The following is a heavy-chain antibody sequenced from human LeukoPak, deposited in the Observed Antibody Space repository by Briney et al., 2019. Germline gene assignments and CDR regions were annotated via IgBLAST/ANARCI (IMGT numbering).Heavy chain of an antibody. D-gene: IGHD3-10*01. CDR2: IYYSGST. V-gene: IGHV4-30-4*01. CDR3: AKGTDYYGSGHLDY. J-gene: IGHJ4*02. Sequence: SQTLSLTCTVSGGSISSGDYYWSWIRQPPGKGLEWIGYIYYSGSTYYNPSLKSRVTISVDTSKNQFSLKLSSVTAADTAVYYCAKGTDYYGSGHLDYWGQGTLVTVSS. CDR1: GGSISSGDYY.